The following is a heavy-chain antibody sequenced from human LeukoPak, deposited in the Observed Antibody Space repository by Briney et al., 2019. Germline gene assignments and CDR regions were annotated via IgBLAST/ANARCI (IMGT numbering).Heavy chain of an antibody. V-gene: IGHV4-39*01. D-gene: IGHD6-6*01. CDR1: GGSISSSIYY. CDR2: LYYSGTT. J-gene: IGHJ4*02. Sequence: SETLSLTCTVSGGSISSSIYYWAWIRQPPGKGLEWIGSLYYSGTTYYNPSLKSRVTISVDTSKNQFSLRLSSVTAADTAVYYCARHHFPTYSSSYFDYWGQGTLVTVSS. CDR3: ARHHFPTYSSSYFDY.